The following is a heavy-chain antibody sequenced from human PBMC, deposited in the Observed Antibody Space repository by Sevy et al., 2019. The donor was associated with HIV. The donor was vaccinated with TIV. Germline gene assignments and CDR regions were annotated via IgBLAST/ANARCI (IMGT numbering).Heavy chain of an antibody. Sequence: GGSLRLSCAASGFTFSNYIINWVRQAPGKGLEWVSSISNSGTYIYYADSEKGRFTISRDNAKNSLYLQMNSLRAEDTAVYYCARYEEDTTLVNAFDIWGQGTMVTVSS. D-gene: IGHD5-18*01. CDR1: GFTFSNYI. V-gene: IGHV3-21*01. CDR2: ISNSGTYI. CDR3: ARYEEDTTLVNAFDI. J-gene: IGHJ3*02.